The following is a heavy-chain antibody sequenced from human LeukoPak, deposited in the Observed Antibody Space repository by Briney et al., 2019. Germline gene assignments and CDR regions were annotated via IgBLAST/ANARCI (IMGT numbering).Heavy chain of an antibody. J-gene: IGHJ4*02. CDR1: GFTFSNYV. CDR2: ISGSGGTT. Sequence: GGSLRLSCVAAGFTFSNYVMSWVRQAPGKGLEWVSSISGSGGTTYYGDSVKGRFSISRDNSRNTLYLQMNSLRDEDTAVYYCARDIAVTAAGVDCWGQGTLVTVSS. CDR3: ARDIAVTAAGVDC. D-gene: IGHD2-21*02. V-gene: IGHV3-23*01.